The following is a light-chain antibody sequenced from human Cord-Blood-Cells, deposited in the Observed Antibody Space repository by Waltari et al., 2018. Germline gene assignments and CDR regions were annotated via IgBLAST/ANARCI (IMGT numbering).Light chain of an antibody. CDR3: QQFGSSPLT. Sequence: EIVLTQSPGTLSLSPGERATLSCRASQSVSRSYLAWYQKKPGQPPRLLIYGASSSATGIPYRFSGSGSGTECTLRISRREPEDVGVYYCQQFGSSPLTFGGGIKVWI. V-gene: IGKV3-20*01. CDR2: GAS. J-gene: IGKJ4*01. CDR1: QSVSRSY.